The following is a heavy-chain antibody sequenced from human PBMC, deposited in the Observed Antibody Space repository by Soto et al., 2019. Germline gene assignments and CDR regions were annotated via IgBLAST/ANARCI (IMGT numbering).Heavy chain of an antibody. CDR1: GFTLSSYA. CDR2: ISGSGGTT. Sequence: EVQLLESGGGLVQPGGSLRLSCAASGFTLSSYAMSWVRQAPGKGLEWVSGISGSGGTTYYADSVKGRFTISRDTSKNTRYRQMTSLRAEDTAVFYCAKVERYYYDSSGYYSSPLFWGQGTLVTVSS. V-gene: IGHV3-23*01. CDR3: AKVERYYYDSSGYYSSPLF. J-gene: IGHJ4*02. D-gene: IGHD3-22*01.